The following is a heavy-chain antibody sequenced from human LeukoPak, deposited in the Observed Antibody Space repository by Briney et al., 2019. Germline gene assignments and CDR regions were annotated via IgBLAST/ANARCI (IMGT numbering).Heavy chain of an antibody. J-gene: IGHJ2*01. Sequence: ASLKVSCKASVYTFTSYYMHWVRQAPGQGLEWMGILNPSGGSTSYAQKFQGRVTMTTDMSTSTVYMELSSLRSEDTAVYSCARCDHFEVAAKRDWYFDLWGRGTLVTVSS. V-gene: IGHV1-46*01. CDR3: ARCDHFEVAAKRDWYFDL. CDR1: VYTFTSYY. D-gene: IGHD2-15*01. CDR2: LNPSGGST.